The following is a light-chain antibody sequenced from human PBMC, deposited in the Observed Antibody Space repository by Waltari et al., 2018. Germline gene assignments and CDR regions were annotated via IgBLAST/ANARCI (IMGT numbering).Light chain of an antibody. Sequence: DIKVLQYRSTLSAYVGDRATITCRASQSIVVWLAWDQQKPGKGPRLLIYKASYLESGVPSRFSGSASGTAFTLTISSLQADDFATYYCLQYNSYPWTFGQGTTVEIK. CDR2: KAS. V-gene: IGKV1-5*03. CDR3: LQYNSYPWT. J-gene: IGKJ1*01. CDR1: QSIVVW.